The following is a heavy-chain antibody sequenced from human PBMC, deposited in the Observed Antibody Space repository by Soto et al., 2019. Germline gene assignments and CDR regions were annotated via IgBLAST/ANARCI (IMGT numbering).Heavy chain of an antibody. J-gene: IGHJ5*02. CDR2: IYYSGST. V-gene: IGHV4-59*08. D-gene: IGHD3-10*01. CDR3: ARFPNYYCSGSYYNWFDP. CDR1: GGSISSYY. Sequence: SETLSLTCTVSGGSISSYYWSWIRQPPGKGLEWIGYIYYSGSTNYNPSLKSRVTISVDTSKNQFSLKLSSVTAADTAVYYCARFPNYYCSGSYYNWFDPWGQGTLVTVSS.